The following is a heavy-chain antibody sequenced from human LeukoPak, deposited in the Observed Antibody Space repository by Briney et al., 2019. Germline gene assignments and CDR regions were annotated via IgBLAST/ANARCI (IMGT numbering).Heavy chain of an antibody. CDR2: ISGDSDRI. CDR1: GFTFDEYA. Sequence: GGSLRLSCVASGFTFDEYAMHWVRQVPGKGLEWVIGISGDSDRIDYADSVKGRFTISRDNAKNSVYLQMNSLRAEDTALYYCAKDRAIFVHYFDGWGQGTLVTVSS. CDR3: AKDRAIFVHYFDG. J-gene: IGHJ4*02. D-gene: IGHD3-9*01. V-gene: IGHV3-9*01.